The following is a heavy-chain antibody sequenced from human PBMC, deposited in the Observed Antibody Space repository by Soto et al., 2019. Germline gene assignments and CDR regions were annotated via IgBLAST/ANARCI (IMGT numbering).Heavy chain of an antibody. D-gene: IGHD2-15*01. CDR2: ITSGGRSI. CDR1: GFTFSDYE. Sequence: QPGGSLRLSCTASGFTFSDYEMNWVRQAPGKGLEWVSYITSGGRSIYYADSAKGRFIISRDNAENSLYLQMNSLRPEDTAVYYCVRRMASPDQWGKGTLVTVSS. CDR3: VRRMASPDQ. J-gene: IGHJ4*02. V-gene: IGHV3-48*03.